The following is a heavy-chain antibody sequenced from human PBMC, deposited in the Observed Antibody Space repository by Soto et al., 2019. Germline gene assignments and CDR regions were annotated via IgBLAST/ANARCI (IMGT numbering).Heavy chain of an antibody. Sequence: EAQLVESGGGLVQPGGSLRLSCAGSGFTFSSYEMNWVRQAPGKGLEWVSYISTTGSTIYYADSVRGRFTISRDNAKNSLYLQMNSLRAEDTAIYYCARNSGDYEVYWGQGTLVTVSS. CDR1: GFTFSSYE. D-gene: IGHD4-17*01. CDR2: ISTTGSTI. J-gene: IGHJ4*02. CDR3: ARNSGDYEVY. V-gene: IGHV3-48*03.